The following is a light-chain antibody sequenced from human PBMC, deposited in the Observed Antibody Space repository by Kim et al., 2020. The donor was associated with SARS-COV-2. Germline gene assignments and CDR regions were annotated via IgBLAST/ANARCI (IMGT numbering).Light chain of an antibody. CDR1: QSVSSN. V-gene: IGKV3-15*01. CDR3: HQYNNWPPDT. Sequence: EIVMTQSPATLSVSPGERATLSCRASQSVSSNLAWYQQKPGQAPRLLIYGASTRATGIPARFSGSGSGTEFTLTISSLQSEDFAVYYCHQYNNWPPDTLGQGTKLEIK. CDR2: GAS. J-gene: IGKJ2*01.